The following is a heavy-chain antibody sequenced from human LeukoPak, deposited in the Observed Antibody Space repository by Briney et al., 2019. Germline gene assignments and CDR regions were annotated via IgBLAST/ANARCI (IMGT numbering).Heavy chain of an antibody. Sequence: SGGSLRLSCAASGFTFSSYGMNWARQAPGKGLEWLSYLSNTNMIHYAESVKGRFTISRDNAKNSLYLQMDGLRAEDTAVYYCARRGETAMVGDYWGQGTLVTVSS. D-gene: IGHD5-18*01. CDR3: ARRGETAMVGDY. V-gene: IGHV3-48*01. J-gene: IGHJ4*02. CDR1: GFTFSSYG. CDR2: LSNTNMI.